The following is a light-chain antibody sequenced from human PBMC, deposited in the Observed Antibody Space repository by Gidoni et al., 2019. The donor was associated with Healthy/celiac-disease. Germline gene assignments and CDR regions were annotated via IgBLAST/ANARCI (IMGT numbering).Light chain of an antibody. CDR1: ALPKKY. CDR2: EDS. V-gene: IGLV3-10*01. J-gene: IGLJ2*01. CDR3: YSTDSSGNHVV. Sequence: SYDLPQPPSVSVSPGQTASITCSGDALPKKYAYWYQQKSGQAPVLVIYEDSKRPSGIPERFSGSSSGTMATLTISGAQVEDEADYYCYSTDSSGNHVVFGGGTKLTVL.